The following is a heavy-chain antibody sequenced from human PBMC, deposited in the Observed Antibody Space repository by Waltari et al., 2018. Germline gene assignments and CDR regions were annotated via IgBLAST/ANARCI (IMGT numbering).Heavy chain of an antibody. D-gene: IGHD5-12*01. J-gene: IGHJ3*02. CDR3: ARGYRKAFDI. V-gene: IGHV3-48*04. CDR2: IYSTGSTI. Sequence: EVQLVESGGGLVQPGGSLRLSCAASGFTFSDFSMNWVRQAPGKGLEWVSYIYSTGSTIYYADSVKGRFTISRDNAQNSLYLQMNSLRADDTAVYYCARGYRKAFDIWGQGTMVTDSS. CDR1: GFTFSDFS.